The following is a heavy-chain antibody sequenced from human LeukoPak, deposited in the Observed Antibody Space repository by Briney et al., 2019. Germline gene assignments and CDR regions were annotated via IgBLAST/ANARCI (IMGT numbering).Heavy chain of an antibody. CDR1: GGSFSGYY. CDR3: ASLYYYDSSGYYDGWFDP. Sequence: SETLSLTCAVYGGSFSGYYWSWIRQPPGKGLEWIGEINHRRSTNYNPSLKSRVTMSVDTSKNQFSLNLSSVTAADTAVYYCASLYYYDSSGYYDGWFDPWGQGTLVTVSS. D-gene: IGHD3-22*01. J-gene: IGHJ5*02. V-gene: IGHV4-34*01. CDR2: INHRRST.